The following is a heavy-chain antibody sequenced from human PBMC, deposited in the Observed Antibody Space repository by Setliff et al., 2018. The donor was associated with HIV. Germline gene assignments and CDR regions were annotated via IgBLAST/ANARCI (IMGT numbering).Heavy chain of an antibody. CDR3: AKTPSSGWYSLYLDY. CDR1: GFTFSRYG. Sequence: GGSLRLSCAASGFTFSRYGMHWVRQAPGKGLEWVAVIWYDGSNKYYADSVKGRFTISRDNSKNTLYLQMNSLRAEDTAVYYCAKTPSSGWYSLYLDYWGQGTLVTVSS. D-gene: IGHD6-19*01. J-gene: IGHJ4*02. V-gene: IGHV3-33*06. CDR2: IWYDGSNK.